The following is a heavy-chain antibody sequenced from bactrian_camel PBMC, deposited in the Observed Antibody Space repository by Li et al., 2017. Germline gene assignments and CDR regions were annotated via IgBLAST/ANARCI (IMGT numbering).Heavy chain of an antibody. D-gene: IGHD3*01. CDR2: IDSNGRT. CDR3: AADIFYFRPKRIYDY. CDR1: GYSYRIC. V-gene: IGHV3S53*01. Sequence: HVQLVESGGGSVQAGGSLRLSCAVSGYSYRICMAWFRQAPGKEREEVATIDSNGRTTYADSVKGRFTISRDSAKNTQYLQMNSLNPEDTAMYYCAADIFYFRPKRIYDYWGQGTQVTVS. J-gene: IGHJ4*01.